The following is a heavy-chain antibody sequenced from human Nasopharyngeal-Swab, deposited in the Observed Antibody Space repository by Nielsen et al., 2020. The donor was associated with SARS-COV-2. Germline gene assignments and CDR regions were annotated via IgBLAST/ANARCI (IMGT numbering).Heavy chain of an antibody. J-gene: IGHJ6*03. D-gene: IGHD4-23*01. CDR2: ISYDGSNK. V-gene: IGHV3-30*18. CDR1: GFTFSSYG. CDR3: AKDIEVWVLTPWYMDV. Sequence: GESLKISCAASGFTFSSYGMHWVRQAPGKGLEWVAVISYDGSNKYYADSVKGRFTISRDNSKNTLYLQMNSLRAEDTAVYYCAKDIEVWVLTPWYMDVWGKGTTVTVSS.